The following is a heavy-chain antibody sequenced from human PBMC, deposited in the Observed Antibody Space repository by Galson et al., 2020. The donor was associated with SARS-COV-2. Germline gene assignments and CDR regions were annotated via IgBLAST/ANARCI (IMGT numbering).Heavy chain of an antibody. CDR1: GGSIRSGGYY. CDR2: IDDSGST. CDR3: ARDRGKPELWKTGGGCYH. D-gene: IGHD5-18*01. V-gene: IGHV4-31*03. J-gene: IGHJ5*02. Sequence: TLSLTCTVSGGSIRSGGYYWNWIRQHPGKGLEWIGDIDDSGSTHYNPSLKSRVTISVDTSKNQFSLKLSSVTAADTAVYYCARDRGKPELWKTGGGCYHWGQGTLVNVSS.